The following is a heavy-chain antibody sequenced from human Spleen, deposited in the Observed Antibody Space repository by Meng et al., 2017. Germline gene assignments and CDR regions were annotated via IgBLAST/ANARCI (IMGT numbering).Heavy chain of an antibody. J-gene: IGHJ4*02. CDR2: INHSGST. CDR3: ARGPTTTAHDFDY. D-gene: IGHD4-11*01. V-gene: IGHV4-34*01. Sequence: QVQLQQWGAGLFKPSETLSLTCVVSGGSFSDYYWSWIRQPPGKGLEWIGEINHSGSTNYNPSLESRATISVDTSQNNLSLKLSSVTAADSAVYYCARGPTTTAHDFDYWGQGTLVTVSS. CDR1: GGSFSDYY.